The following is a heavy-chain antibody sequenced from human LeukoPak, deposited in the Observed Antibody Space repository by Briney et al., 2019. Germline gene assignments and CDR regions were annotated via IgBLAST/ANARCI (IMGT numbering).Heavy chain of an antibody. CDR2: IKHSGST. J-gene: IGHJ6*03. D-gene: IGHD3-3*01. CDR1: GGSFSGYY. V-gene: IGHV4-34*01. Sequence: SETLSLTCAVYGGSFSGYYWSWIRQPPGKGLEWIGEIKHSGSTNYNPSLKSRVTISVDTSKNQFSLKLSSVTAADTAVYYCARAQNYDFWSGSPRYYYMDVWGKGTTVTVSS. CDR3: ARAQNYDFWSGSPRYYYMDV.